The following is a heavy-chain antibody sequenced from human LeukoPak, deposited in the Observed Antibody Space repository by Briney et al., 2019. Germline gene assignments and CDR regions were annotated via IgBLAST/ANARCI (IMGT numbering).Heavy chain of an antibody. D-gene: IGHD1-1*01. CDR1: GGTFSSYA. Sequence: ASVKVSCKASGGTFSSYAISWVRQAPGQGLEWMGGIIPIFGTADYAQKFQGRVTITTDESTSTAYMELSSLRSEDTAVYYCARGPELERFDYWGQGTLVTVSS. CDR3: ARGPELERFDY. J-gene: IGHJ4*02. CDR2: IIPIFGTA. V-gene: IGHV1-69*05.